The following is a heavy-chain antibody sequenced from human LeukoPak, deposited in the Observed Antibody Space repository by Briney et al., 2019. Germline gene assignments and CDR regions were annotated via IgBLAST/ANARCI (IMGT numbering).Heavy chain of an antibody. CDR1: GGSFSGYY. D-gene: IGHD3-10*01. V-gene: IGHV4-34*01. CDR2: INHSGST. Sequence: SETLSLTCAVYGGSFSGYYWSWIRQPPGKGLEWIGEINHSGSTNYNPSLKSRVTISVDTSKNQFSLKLSSVTAADTAVYYCARGYYGSGSYHNVRNWFDPWGQGTLVTVSS. CDR3: ARGYYGSGSYHNVRNWFDP. J-gene: IGHJ5*02.